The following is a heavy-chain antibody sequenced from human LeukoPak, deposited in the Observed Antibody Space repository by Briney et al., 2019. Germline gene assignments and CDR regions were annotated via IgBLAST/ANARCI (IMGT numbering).Heavy chain of an antibody. J-gene: IGHJ4*02. V-gene: IGHV4-4*07. CDR3: ARAGGYNRVYFDS. Sequence: SDSLSLTCTVSGRSISSYYWSWIRQPAREGLEWIGRIYTSGSTNYNLSLKSRVTMSVDASKNQFSLKLSSVTAADTAVYYCARAGGYNRVYFDSWGQGTLVTVSS. CDR2: IYTSGST. D-gene: IGHD5-24*01. CDR1: GRSISSYY.